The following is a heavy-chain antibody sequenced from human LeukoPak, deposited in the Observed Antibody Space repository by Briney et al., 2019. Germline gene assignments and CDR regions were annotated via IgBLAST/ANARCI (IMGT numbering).Heavy chain of an antibody. CDR2: ISSSSYI. Sequence: PGGSLRLSCAASGFTFSSYSMNWVRQAPGKGLEWVSSISSSSYIYYADSVKGRFTISGDNAKNSLYLQMNSLRAEDTAVYYCARDLNAAAGTPGGVYWGQGTLVTVSS. J-gene: IGHJ4*02. D-gene: IGHD6-13*01. CDR3: ARDLNAAAGTPGGVY. CDR1: GFTFSSYS. V-gene: IGHV3-21*01.